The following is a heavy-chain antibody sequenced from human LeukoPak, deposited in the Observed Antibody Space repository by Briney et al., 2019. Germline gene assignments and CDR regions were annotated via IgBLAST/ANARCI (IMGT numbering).Heavy chain of an antibody. Sequence: ASVKVSCKACGGTFSSYAISWVRQAPGQRLEWMGGIIPIFGTANYAQKFQGRVTITTDESTSTAYMELSSLRSEDTAVYYCARGGYYYGSGSYYKGAFDIWGQGTMDTVSS. CDR3: ARGGYYYGSGSYYKGAFDI. CDR2: IIPIFGTA. J-gene: IGHJ3*02. D-gene: IGHD3-10*01. CDR1: GGTFSSYA. V-gene: IGHV1-69*05.